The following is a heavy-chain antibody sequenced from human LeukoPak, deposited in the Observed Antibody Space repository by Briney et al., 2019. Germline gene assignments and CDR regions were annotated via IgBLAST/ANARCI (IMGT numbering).Heavy chain of an antibody. Sequence: SETLSLTCTVSGGSISSYYWSWIRQPPGKGLEWIGYIYYSGTTNYNPSLKSRVTISVDTSKNQFSLKLSSVTAADTAVYYWARAPLRVEMATIRGSYFDYWGQGTLVTVSS. V-gene: IGHV4-59*01. CDR1: GGSISSYY. CDR3: ARAPLRVEMATIRGSYFDY. CDR2: IYYSGTT. D-gene: IGHD5-24*01. J-gene: IGHJ4*02.